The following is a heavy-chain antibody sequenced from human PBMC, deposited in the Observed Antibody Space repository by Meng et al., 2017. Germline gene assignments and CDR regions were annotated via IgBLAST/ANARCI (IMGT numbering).Heavy chain of an antibody. CDR3: ARFGGIVATISAFDY. CDR2: INPNSGGT. J-gene: IGHJ4*02. CDR1: GYTFTGYY. V-gene: IGHV1-2*06. Sequence: QVQQVQSGDEVKKPVASVKVYCKASGYTFTGYYMHWVRQAPGPGLEWMGRINPNSGGTNYAQKFQGRVTMTRDTSISTAYMELSRLRSDDTAVYYCARFGGIVATISAFDYWGQGTLVTVSS. D-gene: IGHD5-12*01.